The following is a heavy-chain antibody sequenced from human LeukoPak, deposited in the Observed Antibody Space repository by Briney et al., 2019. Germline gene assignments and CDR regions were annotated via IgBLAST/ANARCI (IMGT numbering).Heavy chain of an antibody. J-gene: IGHJ4*02. V-gene: IGHV1-8*01. D-gene: IGHD2-21*02. CDR3: ARGRKLLRYFDY. CDR2: MNPNSGNT. CDR1: GYTFTSYD. Sequence: ASVKVSCTASGYTFTSYDINWVRQATGQGLEWMGWMNPNSGNTGYAQKFQGRVTMTRNTSISTAYMELSSLRSEDTAVYYCARGRKLLRYFDYWGQGTLVTVSS.